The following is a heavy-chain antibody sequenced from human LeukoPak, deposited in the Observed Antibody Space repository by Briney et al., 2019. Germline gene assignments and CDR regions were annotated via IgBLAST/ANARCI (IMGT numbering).Heavy chain of an antibody. CDR2: INHSRST. CDR3: ARSSYSGYQNY. Sequence: SETLSLTCAVYGGSFSGYYWSWIRQPPGKGLEWIGEINHSRSTNYNPSLKSRVTISVDTSKNQFSLKLSSVTAADTAVYYCARSSYSGYQNYWGQGTLVTVSS. D-gene: IGHD5-12*01. V-gene: IGHV4-34*01. J-gene: IGHJ4*02. CDR1: GGSFSGYY.